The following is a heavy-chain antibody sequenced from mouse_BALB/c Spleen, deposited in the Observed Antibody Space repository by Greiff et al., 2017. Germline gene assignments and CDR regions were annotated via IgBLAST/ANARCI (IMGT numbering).Heavy chain of an antibody. J-gene: IGHJ4*01. CDR2: ISDGGSYT. V-gene: IGHV5-4*02. CDR1: GFTFSDYY. CDR3: ARGENSMDY. Sequence: EVHLVESGGGLVKPGGSLKLSCAASGFTFSDYYMYWVRQTPEKRLEWVATISDGGSYTYYPDSVKGRFTISRDNAKNNLYLQMSSLKSEDTAMYYCARGENSMDYWGQGTSVTVSS.